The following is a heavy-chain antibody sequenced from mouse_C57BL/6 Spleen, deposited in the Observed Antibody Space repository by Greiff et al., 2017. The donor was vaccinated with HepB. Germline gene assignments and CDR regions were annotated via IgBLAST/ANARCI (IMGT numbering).Heavy chain of an antibody. CDR1: GFSFNTYA. Sequence: EVMLVESGGGLVQPKGSLKLSCAASGFSFNTYAMNWVRQAPGKGLEWVARIRSKSNNYATYYADSVKDRFTISRDDSESMLYLQMNNLKTEDTAMYYCVRRDGYYGMDYWGQGTSVTVSS. D-gene: IGHD2-3*01. CDR2: IRSKSNNYAT. V-gene: IGHV10-1*01. J-gene: IGHJ4*01. CDR3: VRRDGYYGMDY.